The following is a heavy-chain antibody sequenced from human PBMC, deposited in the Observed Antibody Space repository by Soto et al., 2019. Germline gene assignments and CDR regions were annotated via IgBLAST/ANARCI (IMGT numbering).Heavy chain of an antibody. CDR2: INPNSGGT. Sequence: ASVKVSGKASGYTFTGYYMHWVRQAPGQGLEWMGWINPNSGGTNYAQKFQGRVTMTRDTSISTAYMELSRLRSDDTAVYYCARVGQQLVRRWFDPWGQGTLVTVSS. CDR1: GYTFTGYY. CDR3: ARVGQQLVRRWFDP. J-gene: IGHJ5*02. D-gene: IGHD6-13*01. V-gene: IGHV1-2*02.